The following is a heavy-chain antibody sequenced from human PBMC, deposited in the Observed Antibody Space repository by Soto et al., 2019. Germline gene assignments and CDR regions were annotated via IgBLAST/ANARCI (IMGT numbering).Heavy chain of an antibody. V-gene: IGHV4-4*07. Sequence: SETLSLTCTVSGGSISHYYWSWIRQPAGKGLEWIGRIYASGSTNYNPSLKSRVTMPVDTSKNQFSLKLSSVTAADTAVYYCARIWSGLGNYYFDYSGPGTLVTVSS. CDR1: GGSISHYY. J-gene: IGHJ4*02. CDR3: ARIWSGLGNYYFDY. D-gene: IGHD3-3*01. CDR2: IYASGST.